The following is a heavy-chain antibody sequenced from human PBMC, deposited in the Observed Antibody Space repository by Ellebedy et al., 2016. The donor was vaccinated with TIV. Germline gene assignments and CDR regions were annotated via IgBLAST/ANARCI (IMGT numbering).Heavy chain of an antibody. CDR2: MNWNSAGS. Sequence: PGGSLRLSCAASGFSFHDSAMHWVRQAPGRGLEWAASMNWNSAGSDYADSVKGRFTISRDNAKNALYLQMSSLRPEDTALYYCVKDRVAAAGFLSAFDFWGQGTLVTVSS. CDR1: GFSFHDSA. D-gene: IGHD6-13*01. V-gene: IGHV3-9*01. CDR3: VKDRVAAAGFLSAFDF. J-gene: IGHJ3*01.